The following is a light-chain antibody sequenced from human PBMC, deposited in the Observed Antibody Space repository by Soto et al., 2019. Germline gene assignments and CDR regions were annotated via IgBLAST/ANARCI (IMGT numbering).Light chain of an antibody. J-gene: IGKJ1*01. CDR2: DAS. CDR1: QSVRSN. Sequence: EKVMTQSPATLSVSPGERATLSCSASQSVRSNLAWYQQKPGQPPRLLIYDASTRATRIPSRFSGSGSGTEFTLTISSLQSEDFAVYYCQQYDNLPRTFGQGTKVDTK. CDR3: QQYDNLPRT. V-gene: IGKV3-15*01.